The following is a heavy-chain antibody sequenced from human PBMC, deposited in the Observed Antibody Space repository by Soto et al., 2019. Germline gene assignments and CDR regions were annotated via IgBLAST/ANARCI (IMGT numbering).Heavy chain of an antibody. CDR1: GGSISSSSYY. CDR3: ARQFWGYYFDY. CDR2: IYYSGST. Sequence: PSETLSLTCTVSGGSISSSSYYWGWIRQPPGKGLEWIGSIYYSGSTYYNPSLKSRVTISVDTSKNQFSLKLSSVTAADTAVYYCARQFWGYYFDYWGQGTLVTVSS. V-gene: IGHV4-39*01. J-gene: IGHJ4*02. D-gene: IGHD3-16*01.